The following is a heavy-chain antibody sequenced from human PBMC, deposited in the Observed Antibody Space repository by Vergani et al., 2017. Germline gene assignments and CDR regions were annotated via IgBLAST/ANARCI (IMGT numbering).Heavy chain of an antibody. CDR2: IIPIFGTT. V-gene: IGHV1-69*01. CDR1: SSIFRNYA. D-gene: IGHD3-22*01. J-gene: IGHJ4*02. Sequence: QEQLVQSGAEVKKPGSSVKVSCKASSSIFRNYAFNWVRQAPGQGLEWMGGIIPIFGTTNYAHKFQDRVTIIADESTNTVYMEVSSLRSEDTAMYYCAREGNYYDSTGFGPGGSFDWGPGTLVTVSS. CDR3: AREGNYYDSTGFGPGGSFD.